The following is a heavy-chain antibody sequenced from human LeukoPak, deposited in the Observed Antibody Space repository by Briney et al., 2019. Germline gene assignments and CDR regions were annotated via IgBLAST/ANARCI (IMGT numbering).Heavy chain of an antibody. V-gene: IGHV3-30*18. CDR3: AKVSVAMDYYYYMDV. J-gene: IGHJ6*03. D-gene: IGHD5-12*01. CDR1: GFTFSSYG. Sequence: GGSLRLSCAASGFTFSSYGMHWVRQAPGKGLEWVAVISYDGSNKYYADSVKGRFTISRDNSKNTLYLQMNSLRAEDTAVYYCAKVSVAMDYYYYMDVWGKGTTVTVSS. CDR2: ISYDGSNK.